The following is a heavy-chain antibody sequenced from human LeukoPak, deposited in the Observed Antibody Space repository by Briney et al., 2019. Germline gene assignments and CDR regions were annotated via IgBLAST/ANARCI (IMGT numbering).Heavy chain of an antibody. Sequence: PGGSLRLSCAASGFTFSSYSMNWVRQAPGKGLEWVSSISSSSSYIYYADSVKGRFTISRDNAKNPLYLQMNSLRAEDTAVYYCASSGYYEEKEIYWGQGTLVTVSS. CDR3: ASSGYYEEKEIY. J-gene: IGHJ4*02. V-gene: IGHV3-21*01. D-gene: IGHD3-22*01. CDR1: GFTFSSYS. CDR2: ISSSSSYI.